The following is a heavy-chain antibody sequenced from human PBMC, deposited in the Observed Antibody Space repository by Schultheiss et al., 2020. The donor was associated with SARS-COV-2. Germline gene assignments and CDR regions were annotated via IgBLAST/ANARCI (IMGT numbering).Heavy chain of an antibody. J-gene: IGHJ6*02. CDR2: IYPGDSDT. CDR3: ARVTTIFGVDAYYYYYGMDV. V-gene: IGHV5-51*01. CDR1: GYSFTSYW. D-gene: IGHD3-3*01. Sequence: GGSLRLSCKGSGYSFTSYWIGWVRQMPGKGLEWMGIIYPGDSDTRYSPSFQGQVTISADKSISTAYLQWSSLKASDTAMYYCARVTTIFGVDAYYYYYGMDVWGQGTTVTVSS.